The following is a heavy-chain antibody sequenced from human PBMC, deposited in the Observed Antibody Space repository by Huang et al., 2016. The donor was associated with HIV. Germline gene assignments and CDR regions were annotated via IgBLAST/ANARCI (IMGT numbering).Heavy chain of an antibody. D-gene: IGHD6-13*01. J-gene: IGHJ4*02. Sequence: QLQLQESGPGQVKPSETLSLTCTVSGDFISSTNYYWGWIRQSPGKGLEWGGSVYQSVSTNYNPSLKSRVTLSVDTSRNQFSLRLNSVTAADTAVYYCTSQHIGAAATWFWGRGTQVAVSS. V-gene: IGHV4-39*01. CDR2: VYQSVST. CDR1: GDFISSTNYY. CDR3: TSQHIGAAATWF.